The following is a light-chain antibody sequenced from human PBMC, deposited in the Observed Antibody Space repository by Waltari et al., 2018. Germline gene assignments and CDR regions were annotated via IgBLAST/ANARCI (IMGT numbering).Light chain of an antibody. CDR1: QSVNRA. V-gene: IGKV3-20*01. J-gene: IGKJ1*01. CDR2: SSS. Sequence: EIVLTQSPGTLSLSPGERATLSCRASQSVNRALAWYQQKPGQAPRLLIYSSSTRATGVPDRFSGRGSGTEFSLTISRLDPEDFSVYYCQHYVNLPVTFGQGTKGEI. CDR3: QHYVNLPVT.